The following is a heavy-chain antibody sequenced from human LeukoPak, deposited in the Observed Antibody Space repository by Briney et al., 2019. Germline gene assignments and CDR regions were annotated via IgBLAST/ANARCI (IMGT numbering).Heavy chain of an antibody. V-gene: IGHV4-59*01. CDR3: TRVVNGGHFDY. CDR1: GASINNYY. CDR2: VYHTGAS. Sequence: SETLSLTCSVSGASINNYYWTWIRQPPGRGLEWIGYVYHTGASGYHPSLKSRVAMSLDTSKNQVSLNLRSVTAADTAVYFCTRVVNGGHFDYWGQGTLVTVSS. D-gene: IGHD2-8*01. J-gene: IGHJ4*02.